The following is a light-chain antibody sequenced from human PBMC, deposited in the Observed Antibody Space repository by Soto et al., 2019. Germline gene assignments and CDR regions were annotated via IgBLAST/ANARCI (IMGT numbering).Light chain of an antibody. CDR2: LAS. V-gene: IGKV1-9*01. J-gene: IGKJ4*01. Sequence: DIQLTQSPASLFASVGDRVTITCRASQGIRSYLAWYQQKPGKAPKLLIFLASTLQSGVPSRFSGSGSGTDFSLTINSLQPEDVATYYCQYLNSFPLSFGGGTKVDIK. CDR1: QGIRSY. CDR3: QYLNSFPLS.